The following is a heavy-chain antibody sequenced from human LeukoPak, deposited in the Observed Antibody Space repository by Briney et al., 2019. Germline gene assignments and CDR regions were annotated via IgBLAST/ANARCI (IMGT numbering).Heavy chain of an antibody. Sequence: PSETLSLTCTVSGGSISSNDYYWGWIRQPPGKGLEWIGSIHYSGSTYYNPSLKSRVTISVDTSKNQFSLKLSSVTAADTAVYYCASELRYLEWLWYYYYMDVWGKGTTVTISS. CDR3: ASELRYLEWLWYYYYMDV. J-gene: IGHJ6*03. CDR2: IHYSGST. CDR1: GGSISSNDYY. V-gene: IGHV4-39*07. D-gene: IGHD3-3*01.